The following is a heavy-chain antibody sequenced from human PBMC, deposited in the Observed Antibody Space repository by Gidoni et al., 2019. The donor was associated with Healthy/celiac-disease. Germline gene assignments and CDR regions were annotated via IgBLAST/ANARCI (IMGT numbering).Heavy chain of an antibody. CDR1: GGSISGGSYY. J-gene: IGHJ5*02. CDR3: ARGRLLWFGAYNWFDP. Sequence: QVQLQESGPGLVKPSQPLSLTCTVSGGSISGGSYYWSWIRQPAGKGLEWIGRIYTSGSTNYNPSLKSRVTISVDTSKNQFSLKLSSVTAADTAVYYCARGRLLWFGAYNWFDPWGQGTLVTVSS. CDR2: IYTSGST. D-gene: IGHD3-10*01. V-gene: IGHV4-61*02.